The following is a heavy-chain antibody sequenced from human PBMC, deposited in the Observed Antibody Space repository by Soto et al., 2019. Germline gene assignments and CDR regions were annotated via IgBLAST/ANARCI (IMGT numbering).Heavy chain of an antibody. CDR3: ARTNSHGPWAAWY. J-gene: IGHJ4*02. V-gene: IGHV4-61*01. D-gene: IGHD2-15*01. CDR2: IYNGGTT. Sequence: SETLSLTCSGSGDSVKSGSYYWAWIRQPPGKGLEWIGHIYNGGTTDYSPSLKSRVTISVETSNNQFSLELSSVPSADTAVYLCARTNSHGPWAAWYWGQGTLVTVSS. CDR1: GDSVKSGSYY.